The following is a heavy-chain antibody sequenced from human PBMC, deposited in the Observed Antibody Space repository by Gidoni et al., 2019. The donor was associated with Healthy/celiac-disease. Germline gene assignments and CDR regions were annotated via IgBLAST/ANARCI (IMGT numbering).Heavy chain of an antibody. J-gene: IGHJ4*02. Sequence: QLQLQESGPGLVKPSETLSLTCTVSGGSISSSRYYWGWIRQPPGKGLEWIGSIYYSGSTYYNPSLKSRVTISVDTSKNQFSLKLSSVTAADTAVYYCARSYYDSSGYYFHYFDYWGQGTLVTVSS. CDR1: GGSISSSRYY. V-gene: IGHV4-39*01. CDR2: IYYSGST. CDR3: ARSYYDSSGYYFHYFDY. D-gene: IGHD3-22*01.